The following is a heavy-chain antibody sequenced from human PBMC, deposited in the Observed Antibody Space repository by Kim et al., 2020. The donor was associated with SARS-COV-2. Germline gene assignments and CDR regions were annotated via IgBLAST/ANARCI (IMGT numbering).Heavy chain of an antibody. J-gene: IGHJ6*01. D-gene: IGHD2-15*01. Sequence: SETLSLTCAVYGGSFSSYCWSWIRQPPGKGLEWIGDINHSCSTNYYQDPKSRCTITVYTSTNQFPLKLTSGTAADAAVYYCSGRLSNSSGWG. CDR1: GGSFSSYC. CDR2: INHSCST. CDR3: SGRLSNSSG. V-gene: IGHV4-34*01.